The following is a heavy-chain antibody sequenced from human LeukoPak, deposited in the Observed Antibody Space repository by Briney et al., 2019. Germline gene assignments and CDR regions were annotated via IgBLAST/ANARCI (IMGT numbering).Heavy chain of an antibody. CDR3: ASGSGGSRAARKENWFDP. CDR1: GCSISSRSYY. J-gene: IGHJ5*02. Sequence: SETLPLTCTVSGCSISSRSYYSGWIRQPPGKGLEWLGSIYYSGSTYYNPSLKSRVTISVDTSKNQFSLKLSSVTAADTAVYYCASGSGGSRAARKENWFDPWGQGSLVTVSS. D-gene: IGHD2-15*01. CDR2: IYYSGST. V-gene: IGHV4-39*01.